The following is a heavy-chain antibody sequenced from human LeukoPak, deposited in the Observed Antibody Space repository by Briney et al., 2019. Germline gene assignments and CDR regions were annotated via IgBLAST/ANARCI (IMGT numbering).Heavy chain of an antibody. Sequence: GGSLRLSCAASGFNFSDHWMTWVRQAPGKGLEWVANIKQDGSERYYVDSVTGRFTISRDNAKNSLFLQTNSLRAEDTAVYYCARGLRATWGQGTLVAVSS. CDR2: IKQDGSER. J-gene: IGHJ4*02. CDR1: GFNFSDHW. V-gene: IGHV3-7*01. D-gene: IGHD5-12*01. CDR3: ARGLRAT.